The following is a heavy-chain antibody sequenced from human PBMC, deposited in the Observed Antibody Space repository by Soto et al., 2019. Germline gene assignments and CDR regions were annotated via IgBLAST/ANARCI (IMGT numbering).Heavy chain of an antibody. CDR2: IKSKTDGGTT. J-gene: IGHJ6*02. D-gene: IGHD3-16*02. Sequence: EVQLVESGGGLVKPGGSLRLSCAASGFTFSNAWMSWVRQAPGKGLEWVGRIKSKTDGGTTDYAAPVKGRFTISRDDSKNTLYLQMNSLKTEDTAVYYCTTGLAGIITSQNIVIGALHYYYDYGMDVWGQGTTVTVSS. CDR3: TTGLAGIITSQNIVIGALHYYYDYGMDV. CDR1: GFTFSNAW. V-gene: IGHV3-15*01.